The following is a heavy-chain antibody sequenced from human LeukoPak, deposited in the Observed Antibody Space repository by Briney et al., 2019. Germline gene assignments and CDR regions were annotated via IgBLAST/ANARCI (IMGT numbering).Heavy chain of an antibody. V-gene: IGHV4-59*12. CDR3: AAPIGGGDYGY. D-gene: IGHD4-17*01. J-gene: IGHJ4*02. CDR1: GGSISSYY. CDR2: IYYSAST. Sequence: SETLSLTCTVSGGSISSYYWSWIRQPPGKGLEWIGYIYYSASTNYNPSLKSRVTISVDTSKNQFSLKLSSVTAADTAVYYCAAPIGGGDYGYWGQGTLVTVSS.